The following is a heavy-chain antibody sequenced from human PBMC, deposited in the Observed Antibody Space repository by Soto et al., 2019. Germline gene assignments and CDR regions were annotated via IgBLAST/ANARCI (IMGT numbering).Heavy chain of an antibody. D-gene: IGHD3-16*01. CDR2: TYYRSRWYN. V-gene: IGHV6-1*01. CDR3: ARVFPYYVSSDSYLDY. J-gene: IGHJ4*02. CDR1: GDSVSGNSAA. Sequence: PSQTLSLTCVISGDSVSGNSAAWNWIRQSPSRGLEWLGRTYYRSRWYNDSAVSVKSRITVTPDTSKNQFSLHLNSVTPEDTAVYYCARVFPYYVSSDSYLDYWGQGALVAVS.